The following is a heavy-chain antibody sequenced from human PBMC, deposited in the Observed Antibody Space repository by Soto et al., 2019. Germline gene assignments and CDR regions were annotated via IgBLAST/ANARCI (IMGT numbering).Heavy chain of an antibody. CDR1: GYTFTSYD. V-gene: IGHV1-18*01. Sequence: QVQLVQSGAEVKKPGASVKVSCKASGYTFTSYDISWVRQAPGQGLEWMGWISTYSGNTNYAQKFRGRVTMTTDTSTGTAYMEPRSLRSDDTAVYYCAREATDGWFDPWGQGTLVTVSS. CDR3: AREATDGWFDP. J-gene: IGHJ5*02. CDR2: ISTYSGNT.